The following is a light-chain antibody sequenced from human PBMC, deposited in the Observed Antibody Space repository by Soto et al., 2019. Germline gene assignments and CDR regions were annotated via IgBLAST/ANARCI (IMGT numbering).Light chain of an antibody. V-gene: IGKV3-15*01. CDR3: QKCNIWLT. J-gene: IGKJ4*01. Sequence: EIVMTQSPATLSVSPGERATLSCRASQSVTSNLAWYQQKPGQAPRLLIYGASTRATGIPARFIGSGSGTEFTLIISSLQSEDFAVYYSQKCNIWLTCGGGPKVEIK. CDR2: GAS. CDR1: QSVTSN.